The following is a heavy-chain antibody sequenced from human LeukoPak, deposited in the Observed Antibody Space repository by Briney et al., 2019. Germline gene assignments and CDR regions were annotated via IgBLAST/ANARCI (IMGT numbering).Heavy chain of an antibody. CDR2: INHSGST. CDR1: GGSFSGYY. V-gene: IGHV4-34*01. Sequence: PSETLSLTCAVYGGSFSGYYWSWIRQPPGKGLEWIGEINHSGSTNYNPPLKSRVTISVDTSKNQFSLKLSSVTAADTAVYYCASLPYGDLRWDWGQGTLVTVSS. J-gene: IGHJ4*02. CDR3: ASLPYGDLRWD. D-gene: IGHD4-17*01.